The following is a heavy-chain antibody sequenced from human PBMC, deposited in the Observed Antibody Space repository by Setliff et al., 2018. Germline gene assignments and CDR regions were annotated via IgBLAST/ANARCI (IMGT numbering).Heavy chain of an antibody. CDR3: GPGGKGLLEN. D-gene: IGHD3-10*01. CDR2: INQDGSEK. Sequence: GSLRLSCAASGFTFSSYWMSWVRQAPGKGLEWVANINQDGSEKYYVDSVKGRFTISRDNAKNSLFLEMNSLTVDDTALYYCGPGGKGLLENWGQGTLVTVSS. J-gene: IGHJ4*02. V-gene: IGHV3-7*03. CDR1: GFTFSSYW.